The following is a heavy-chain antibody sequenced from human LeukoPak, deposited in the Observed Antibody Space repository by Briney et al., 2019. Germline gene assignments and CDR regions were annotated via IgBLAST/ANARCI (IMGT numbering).Heavy chain of an antibody. D-gene: IGHD3-10*01. CDR1: GGTFSSYA. CDR3: ARDIRGELLSSHHYYYYMDV. CDR2: IIPIFGTA. V-gene: IGHV1-69*05. J-gene: IGHJ6*03. Sequence: SVKVSCKASGGTFSSYAISWVRQAPGQGLEWMGRIIPIFGTANYAQKFQGRVTITTDESTSTAYMELSSLRSEDTAVYYCARDIRGELLSSHHYYYYMDVWGKGTTVTVSS.